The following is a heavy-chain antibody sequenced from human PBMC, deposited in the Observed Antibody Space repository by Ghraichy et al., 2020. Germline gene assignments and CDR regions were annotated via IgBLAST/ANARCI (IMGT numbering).Heavy chain of an antibody. D-gene: IGHD6-19*01. CDR3: ARGGRIGVAGCRLIDY. V-gene: IGHV3-7*03. Sequence: GGSLRLSCAASGFTFSNYWMTWVRQAPGKGLEWVANIKQDGSDKYYVDSVKGRFTISRDNAQNSLYLQMNSLRAEDTAVYYCARGGRIGVAGCRLIDYWGQGTLVTVSS. CDR2: IKQDGSDK. J-gene: IGHJ4*02. CDR1: GFTFSNYW.